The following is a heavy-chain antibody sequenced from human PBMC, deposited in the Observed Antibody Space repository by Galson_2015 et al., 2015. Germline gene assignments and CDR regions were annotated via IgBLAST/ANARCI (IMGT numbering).Heavy chain of an antibody. CDR2: IKQDGSEK. Sequence: SLRLSCAGSGFTFSSYWMSWVRQAPGKGLEWVANIKQDGSEKNYVDSVKGRFTTSRDNAKNSLYLQMNSLRAEDTAVYYCGRAMDVWGKGTKVTVSS. V-gene: IGHV3-7*01. CDR3: GRAMDV. CDR1: GFTFSSYW. J-gene: IGHJ6*04.